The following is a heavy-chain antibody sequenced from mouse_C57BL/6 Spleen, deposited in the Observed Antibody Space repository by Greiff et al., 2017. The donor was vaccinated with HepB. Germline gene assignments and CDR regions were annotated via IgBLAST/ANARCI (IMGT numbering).Heavy chain of an antibody. CDR2: IYPRDGST. CDR3: ARSGTTVVADWYVDV. J-gene: IGHJ1*03. V-gene: IGHV1-85*01. CDR1: GYTFTSYD. Sequence: QVQLKESGPELVKPGASVKLSCKASGYTFTSYDINWVKQRPGQGLEWIGWIYPRDGSTKYNEKFKGKATLTVDTSSSTAYLELHSLTSEDSAVYFCARSGTTVVADWYVDVWGTGTTVTVSS. D-gene: IGHD1-1*01.